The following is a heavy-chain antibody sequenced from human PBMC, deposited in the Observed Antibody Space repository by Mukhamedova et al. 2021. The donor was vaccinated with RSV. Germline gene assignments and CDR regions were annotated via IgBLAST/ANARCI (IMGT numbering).Heavy chain of an antibody. D-gene: IGHD1-26*01. V-gene: IGHV4-30-2*04. J-gene: IGHJ4*02. CDR2: HGGST. CDR3: ARDNPKWEQTDY. Sequence: HGGSTYYNPSLKSRVTISVDTSKNQFSLKLSSVTAADTAVYYCARDNPKWEQTDYWGQGTLVTVSS.